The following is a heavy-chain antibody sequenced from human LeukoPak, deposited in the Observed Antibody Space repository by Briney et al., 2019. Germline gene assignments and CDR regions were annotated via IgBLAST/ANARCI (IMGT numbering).Heavy chain of an antibody. V-gene: IGHV4-39*01. J-gene: IGHJ3*02. CDR1: GGPISSSSYF. CDR2: IYYSGST. D-gene: IGHD6-13*01. Sequence: SETLSLTCTVSGGPISSSSYFWGWIRQPPGRGLQWVGTIYYSGSTYYSPSPKSRVTISISTSRNQFSLKLNSLTAADMAVYYCARSFAPSRSGAFDIWGQGAMVTVSS. CDR3: ARSFAPSRSGAFDI.